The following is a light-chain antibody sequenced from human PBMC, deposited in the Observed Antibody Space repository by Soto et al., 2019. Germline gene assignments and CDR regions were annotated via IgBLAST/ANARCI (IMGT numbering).Light chain of an antibody. Sequence: DIQMTQSPFSLSASVGDRVTITCRASQSISRDLNWYQQKPGKAPNLLIYAASTLESGVPSRFSGNASGTEFTLTITGLQADDFATYFCQQYNSYSRTFGQGTKVDIK. J-gene: IGKJ1*01. CDR1: QSISRD. CDR2: AAS. CDR3: QQYNSYSRT. V-gene: IGKV1-17*01.